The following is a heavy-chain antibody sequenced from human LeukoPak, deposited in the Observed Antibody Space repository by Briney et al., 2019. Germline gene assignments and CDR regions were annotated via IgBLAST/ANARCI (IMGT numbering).Heavy chain of an antibody. Sequence: GGSLRLSCAASGLTFSSYAMSWVRQAPGKGLGWVSAISGSGGSTYYADSVKGRFTISRDNSKNTLYLQMNSLRAEDTAVYYCAKGYNYYDSSGYYYVRGSYIDYWGQGTLVTVSS. J-gene: IGHJ4*02. CDR3: AKGYNYYDSSGYYYVRGSYIDY. D-gene: IGHD3-22*01. CDR1: GLTFSSYA. CDR2: ISGSGGST. V-gene: IGHV3-23*01.